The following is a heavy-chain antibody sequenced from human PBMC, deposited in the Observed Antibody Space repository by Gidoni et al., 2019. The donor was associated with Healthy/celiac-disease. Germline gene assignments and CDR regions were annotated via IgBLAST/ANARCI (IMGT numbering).Heavy chain of an antibody. Sequence: VQLVTSGAEVKQPGESLKISCTGSGYSFTRYWIGWMRQMPAKGREWMGIIYTGNSDTRYSPAIQGKVTISADKTISTAYLQWSGLKASDAAMYYCATRGSSCGFGNWFDPWGQGTLVTVSS. V-gene: IGHV5-51*03. D-gene: IGHD6-6*01. CDR1: GYSFTRYW. CDR2: IYTGNSDT. J-gene: IGHJ5*02. CDR3: ATRGSSCGFGNWFDP.